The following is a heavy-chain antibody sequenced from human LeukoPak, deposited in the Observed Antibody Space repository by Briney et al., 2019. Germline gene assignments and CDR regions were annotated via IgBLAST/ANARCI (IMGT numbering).Heavy chain of an antibody. CDR2: INPSGGST. CDR1: GYTFTSYY. Sequence: ASVKVSCKASGYTFTSYYMHWVRQAPGQGHEWMGIINPSGGSTSYAQKFQGRVTMTRDTSTSTVYMELSSLRSEDTAVYYCARAGGGITIFGVVTTWYYFDYWGQGTLVTVSS. CDR3: ARAGGGITIFGVVTTWYYFDY. V-gene: IGHV1-46*01. J-gene: IGHJ4*02. D-gene: IGHD3-3*01.